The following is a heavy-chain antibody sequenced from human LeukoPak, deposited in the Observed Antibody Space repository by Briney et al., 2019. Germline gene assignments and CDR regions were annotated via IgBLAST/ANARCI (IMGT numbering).Heavy chain of an antibody. CDR3: AKDRGGGSSGASDI. V-gene: IGHV3-23*01. D-gene: IGHD6-6*01. CDR1: GFTFGSYA. CDR2: ISGSTSST. J-gene: IGHJ3*02. Sequence: GGSLRLSCAASGFTFGSYAMSWVRQAPGKGLEWVSAISGSTSSTYYADSVKGHFTVSRDNSKNTLYLQMSSLRAEDTAVYYCAKDRGGGSSGASDIWGQGTMVTVSS.